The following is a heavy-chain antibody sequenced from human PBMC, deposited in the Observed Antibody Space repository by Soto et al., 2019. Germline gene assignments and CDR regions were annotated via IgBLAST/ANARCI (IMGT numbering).Heavy chain of an antibody. CDR1: GGTFSSYA. Sequence: QVQLVQSGAEVKKPGSSVKVSCKASGGTFSSYAISWVRQAPGQGLEWLGGIIPIFGTANYAQKFQGRVTMNADESTSTAYMELSSLRSEDTDVYYCARTYYYGSGAPLPGYYGMDVWGQGTTVTVSS. CDR3: ARTYYYGSGAPLPGYYGMDV. CDR2: IIPIFGTA. J-gene: IGHJ6*02. V-gene: IGHV1-69*01. D-gene: IGHD3-10*01.